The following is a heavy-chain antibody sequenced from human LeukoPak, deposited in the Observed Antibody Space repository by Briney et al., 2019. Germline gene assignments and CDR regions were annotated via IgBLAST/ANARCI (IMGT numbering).Heavy chain of an antibody. CDR1: GFTFSSYW. D-gene: IGHD3-16*02. Sequence: GGSLRLSCAASGFTFSSYWMSWVRQAPGKGLEWVANIEQDGSEKYYVDSVKGRFTISRDNAKNSLYLQMNSLRAEDTAVYYCARVKNYDYVWGSYRYTGYFDYSGQGTLVTVSS. CDR3: ARVKNYDYVWGSYRYTGYFDY. J-gene: IGHJ4*02. V-gene: IGHV3-7*01. CDR2: IEQDGSEK.